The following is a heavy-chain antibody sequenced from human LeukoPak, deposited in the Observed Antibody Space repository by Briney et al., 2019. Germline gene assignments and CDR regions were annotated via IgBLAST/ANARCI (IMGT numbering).Heavy chain of an antibody. J-gene: IGHJ4*02. CDR3: ARDRWPDY. CDR2: ISYDGSNK. Sequence: GGSLRLSCAASGFTFSSYAMHWVGQAPGKGLEWVAVISYDGSNKYYADSVKGRFTISRDNSKNTLYLQMSSLRAEDTAVYYCARDRWPDYWGQGTLVTVSS. D-gene: IGHD4-23*01. V-gene: IGHV3-30-3*01. CDR1: GFTFSSYA.